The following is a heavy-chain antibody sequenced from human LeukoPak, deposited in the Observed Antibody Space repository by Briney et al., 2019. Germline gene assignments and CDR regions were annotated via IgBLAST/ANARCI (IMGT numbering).Heavy chain of an antibody. CDR2: VYYSGDT. V-gene: IGHV4-59*08. CDR1: GGSFRGYY. J-gene: IGHJ4*02. D-gene: IGHD6-6*01. CDR3: ARHTYARPFDF. Sequence: SETLSLTCAVYGGSFRGYYWSWIRQPPGKGLEWIAYVYYSGDTNYNPSLKSRAAISLDTSKNQFSLTVTSVTAADTAIYYCARHTYARPFDFWGQGTLVTVSS.